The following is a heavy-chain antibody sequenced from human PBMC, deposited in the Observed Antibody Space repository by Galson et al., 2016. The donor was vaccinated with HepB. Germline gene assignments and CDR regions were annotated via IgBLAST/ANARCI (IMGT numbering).Heavy chain of an antibody. CDR1: GFAFSGSA. Sequence: SLRLSCAASGFAFSGSAMHWVRQAPGKGLEWVAAISYHGSDKYYADSVKGRDTISRDNSNNTLYLQMTSLSPEDTAVYYCARDKSFYYYGMDVWGQGTTVTVSS. CDR3: ARDKSFYYYGMDV. V-gene: IGHV3-30-3*01. CDR2: ISYHGSDK. J-gene: IGHJ6*02.